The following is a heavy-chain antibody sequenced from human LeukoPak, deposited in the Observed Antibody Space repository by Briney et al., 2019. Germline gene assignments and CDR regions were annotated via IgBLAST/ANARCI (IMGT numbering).Heavy chain of an antibody. Sequence: GGSLRLSCAASGFTFSSYAMSWVRQAPGKGLEWVSAISGSGGSTYYADSVKGRFTISRDNSKNTLYLQMNSLRAEDTAVYYCAKVSLLLWFGNDAFDIWGQGTMVTVSS. CDR1: GFTFSSYA. D-gene: IGHD3-10*01. CDR2: ISGSGGST. J-gene: IGHJ3*02. V-gene: IGHV3-23*01. CDR3: AKVSLLLWFGNDAFDI.